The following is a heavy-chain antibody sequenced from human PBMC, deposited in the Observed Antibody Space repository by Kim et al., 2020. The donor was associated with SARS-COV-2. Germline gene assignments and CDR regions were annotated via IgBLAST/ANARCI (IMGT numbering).Heavy chain of an antibody. CDR1: GGSISSSSYY. Sequence: SETLSLTCTVSGGSISSSSYYWGWIRQPPGKGLEWIGSIYYSGSTYYNPSLKSRVTISVDTSKNQFSLKLSSVTAADTAVYYCAREGPGEGGFFPLGYYYYYYGMDVWGQGTTVTVSS. D-gene: IGHD3-3*01. CDR3: AREGPGEGGFFPLGYYYYYYGMDV. CDR2: IYYSGST. V-gene: IGHV4-39*07. J-gene: IGHJ6*02.